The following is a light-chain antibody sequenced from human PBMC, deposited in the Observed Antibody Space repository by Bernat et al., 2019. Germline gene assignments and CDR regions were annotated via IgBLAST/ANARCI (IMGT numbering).Light chain of an antibody. J-gene: IGKJ1*01. CDR2: DTS. Sequence: IVMTQSPATLSLSPGERATLSCRASQRFLYNLAWYQQKPGRAPRLLIFDTSTRATGVPARFSVSRSGAEFTLTISSLQSEDFAVYYCHQYNNWPQTFGQGTKVEI. CDR1: QRFLYN. CDR3: HQYNNWPQT. V-gene: IGKV3-15*01.